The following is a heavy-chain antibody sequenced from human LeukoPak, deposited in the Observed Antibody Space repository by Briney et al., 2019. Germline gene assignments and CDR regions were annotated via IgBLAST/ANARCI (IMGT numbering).Heavy chain of an antibody. J-gene: IGHJ4*02. D-gene: IGHD1-26*01. V-gene: IGHV4-34*01. CDR2: INHSGST. CDR1: GGSFSGYY. Sequence: PSETLSLTCAVYGGSFSGYYWSWIRQPPGKGLEWIGEINHSGSTNYNPSLKSRVTISVDTSKNQFSLKLSSVTAADTAVYYCARQRIVGATTTFVSFDYWGQGTLVTVSS. CDR3: ARQRIVGATTTFVSFDY.